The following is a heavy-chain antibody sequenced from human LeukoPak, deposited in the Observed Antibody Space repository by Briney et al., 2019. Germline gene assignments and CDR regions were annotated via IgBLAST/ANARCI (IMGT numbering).Heavy chain of an antibody. J-gene: IGHJ3*02. CDR2: ISSSGNTI. D-gene: IGHD6-6*01. V-gene: IGHV3-48*03. Sequence: GGSLRLSCAASEFTFTSYELNWVRQAPGKGLEWASYISSSGNTISYADSVKGRFTISRDNAKNSLYLQVISLRAEDTAVYYCARGPSIVARYDAFDIWGQGTMVTVSS. CDR3: ARGPSIVARYDAFDI. CDR1: EFTFTSYE.